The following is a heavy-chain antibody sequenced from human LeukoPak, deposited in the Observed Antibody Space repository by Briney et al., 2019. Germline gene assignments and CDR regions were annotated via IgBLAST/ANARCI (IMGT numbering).Heavy chain of an antibody. CDR1: GFIFTTYW. CDR3: VRGFDGTNAFDL. V-gene: IGHV3-7*01. J-gene: IGHJ3*01. CDR2: IKQDGSET. Sequence: HPGGSLRLSCGASGFIFTTYWMNWVRQAPGKGLEWVANIKQDGSETYYVDSVKGRFTISRDNDKNSVYLQMGSLRVEDTAVYYCVRGFDGTNAFDLWGQGTMVTVSS. D-gene: IGHD3-9*01.